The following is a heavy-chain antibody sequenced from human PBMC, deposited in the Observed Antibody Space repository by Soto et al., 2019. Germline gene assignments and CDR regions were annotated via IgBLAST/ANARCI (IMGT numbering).Heavy chain of an antibody. CDR2: MNPNSGNT. CDR3: ARGGYYDSSGYPTSYGMDV. Sequence: QVQLVQSGAEVKKPGASVKVSCKASGYTFTSYDINWVRQATGQGLEWMGWMNPNSGNTGYAQKFQGRGTMTRNTSISTAYMELSSLRSEDTAVYYCARGGYYDSSGYPTSYGMDVWGQGTTVTVSS. D-gene: IGHD3-22*01. J-gene: IGHJ6*02. CDR1: GYTFTSYD. V-gene: IGHV1-8*01.